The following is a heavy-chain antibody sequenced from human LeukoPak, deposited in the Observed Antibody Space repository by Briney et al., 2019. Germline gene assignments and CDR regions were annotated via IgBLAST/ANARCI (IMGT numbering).Heavy chain of an antibody. D-gene: IGHD3-10*01. CDR3: ARVLGDYYGSGSPYY. CDR2: ISYDGSNK. Sequence: GGSLRPSCAASGFTFSSYAMHWVRQAPGKGLEWVAVISYDGSNKYYADSVKGRFTISRDNSKNTLYLQMNSLRAEDTAVYYCARVLGDYYGSGSPYYWGQGTLVTVSS. J-gene: IGHJ4*02. CDR1: GFTFSSYA. V-gene: IGHV3-30*04.